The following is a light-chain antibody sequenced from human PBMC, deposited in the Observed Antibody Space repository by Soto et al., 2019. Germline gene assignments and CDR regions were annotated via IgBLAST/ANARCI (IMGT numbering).Light chain of an antibody. CDR3: QQSYSIPT. Sequence: DIQVTHAPSSLTASVGYRVTIPCRASQTIGRSLNWYQQKPGKAPKLRIHAASSLQSGVPSRFSGSGSGTAFTLAISRLHPEDFATYYCQQSYSIPTFGPGTTVHL. CDR1: QTIGRS. J-gene: IGKJ3*01. V-gene: IGKV1-39*01. CDR2: AAS.